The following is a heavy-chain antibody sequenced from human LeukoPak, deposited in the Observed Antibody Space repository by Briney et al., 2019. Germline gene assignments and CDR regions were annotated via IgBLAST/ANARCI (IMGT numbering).Heavy chain of an antibody. Sequence: SVKVSYKASGGTFSSYAISWVRQAPGQGLEWMGGIIPIFGTANYAQKFQGRVTTTADKSTSTAYMELSSLRSEDTAVYYCASGYCSSTSCYGGFDPWGQGTLVTVSS. J-gene: IGHJ5*02. CDR1: GGTFSSYA. D-gene: IGHD2-2*01. V-gene: IGHV1-69*06. CDR3: ASGYCSSTSCYGGFDP. CDR2: IIPIFGTA.